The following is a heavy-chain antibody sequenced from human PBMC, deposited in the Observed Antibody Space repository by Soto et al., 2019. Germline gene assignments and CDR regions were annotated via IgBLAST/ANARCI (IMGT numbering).Heavy chain of an antibody. CDR1: GGSFSGHY. Sequence: SETLSLTCAVYGGSFSGHYWSWIRQHPGKGLEWIGYIYYSGSTYYNPSLKSRVTISVDTSKNQFSLKLSSVTAADTAVYYCASLYDSSGYYYTDWGQGTLVTVSS. V-gene: IGHV4-31*11. CDR2: IYYSGST. CDR3: ASLYDSSGYYYTD. J-gene: IGHJ4*02. D-gene: IGHD3-22*01.